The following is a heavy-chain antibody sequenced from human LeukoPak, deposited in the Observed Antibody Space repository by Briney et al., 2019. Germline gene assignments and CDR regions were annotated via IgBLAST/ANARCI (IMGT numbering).Heavy chain of an antibody. Sequence: PGGSLRLSCAVSGFTIGSYGMHWVRQAPGKGLEWVAFIRYDGSIKHYADSVKGRFTISRDNPKNLLFLQINSLRVEDTAVYYCARETPRRGETRDGYRWGQGTVVTVSS. D-gene: IGHD5-24*01. J-gene: IGHJ4*02. V-gene: IGHV3-30*02. CDR2: IRYDGSIK. CDR1: GFTIGSYG. CDR3: ARETPRRGETRDGYR.